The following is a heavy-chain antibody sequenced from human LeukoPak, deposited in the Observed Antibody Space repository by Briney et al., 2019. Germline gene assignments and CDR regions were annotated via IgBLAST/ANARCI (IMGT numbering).Heavy chain of an antibody. CDR1: GFTFGDYA. Sequence: PGGSVRLSCTASGFTFGDYAMSWIRQAPGRGLEWVGFIRSKAYGETADYAASVKGRFTISRDDTKAIAYLQMNSLKTEDTAVYHCTRDRGAYNLYDYWGQGTLVSVSS. V-gene: IGHV3-49*03. CDR2: IRSKAYGETA. J-gene: IGHJ4*02. CDR3: TRDRGAYNLYDY. D-gene: IGHD1-1*01.